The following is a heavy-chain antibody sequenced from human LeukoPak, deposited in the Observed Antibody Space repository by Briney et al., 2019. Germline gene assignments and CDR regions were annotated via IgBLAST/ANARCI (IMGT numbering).Heavy chain of an antibody. J-gene: IGHJ4*02. CDR1: GGSISSSPYY. D-gene: IGHD2-15*01. CDR2: ASGSGANT. CDR3: AKGHSFCRSDTCYPRYFDY. V-gene: IGHV3-23*01. Sequence: PSETLSLTCTVSGGSISSSPYYWGWIRQPPGKGLEWVSGASGSGANTYYADSVKGRFTISRDNSKNTLYLQMNSLRVEDTALYYCAKGHSFCRSDTCYPRYFDYWGQGTLVTVSS.